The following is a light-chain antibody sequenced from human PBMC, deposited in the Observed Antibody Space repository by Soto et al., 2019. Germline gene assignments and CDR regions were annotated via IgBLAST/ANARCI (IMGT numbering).Light chain of an antibody. V-gene: IGLV1-40*01. CDR1: SSNIGAGYD. CDR3: QSYDSSLSGWV. CDR2: GNS. Sequence: QSVLTQPPSVSGAPGQRVTISCTVSSSNIGAGYDVHWYQQLPGTAPKLLIYGNSNRPSGVPDRFSGSKSVTSASLAITGLQAEDEADYYCQSYDSSLSGWVFGGGTKLTVL. J-gene: IGLJ3*02.